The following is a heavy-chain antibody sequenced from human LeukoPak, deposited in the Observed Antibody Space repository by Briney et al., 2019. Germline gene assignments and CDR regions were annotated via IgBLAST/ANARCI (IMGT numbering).Heavy chain of an antibody. CDR1: GFTFSSYG. D-gene: IGHD2-2*01. J-gene: IGHJ6*02. Sequence: PGGSLRLSCAASGFTFSSYGMHWVRQAPGKGLEWVAVIWYDGSNKYYADSVKGRFTISRDNSKNTLYLQMNSLRAEDTAVYYCARMPRCGSTSCYLLGHGYYYYGMDVWGQGTTVTVSS. CDR2: IWYDGSNK. CDR3: ARMPRCGSTSCYLLGHGYYYYGMDV. V-gene: IGHV3-33*01.